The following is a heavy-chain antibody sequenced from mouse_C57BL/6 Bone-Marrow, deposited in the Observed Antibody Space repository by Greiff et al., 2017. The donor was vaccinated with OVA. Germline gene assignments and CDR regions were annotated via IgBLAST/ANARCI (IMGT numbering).Heavy chain of an antibody. CDR3: ARLRRYFDY. CDR2: IHPNSGST. D-gene: IGHD1-1*01. Sequence: VQLQQSGAELVKPGASVKLSCKASGYTFTSYWMHWVKQRPGQGLEWIGMIHPNSGSTNYNEKFKSKATLTVDKSSSTAYMQLSSLTSEASAVYYCARLRRYFDYWGQGTTLTVSS. V-gene: IGHV1-64*01. J-gene: IGHJ2*01. CDR1: GYTFTSYW.